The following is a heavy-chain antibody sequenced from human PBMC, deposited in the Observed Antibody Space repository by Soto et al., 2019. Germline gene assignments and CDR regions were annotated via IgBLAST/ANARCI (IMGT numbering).Heavy chain of an antibody. CDR1: GGSINDFF. CDR3: ARLGGVAARTFDY. J-gene: IGHJ4*02. Sequence: SETLSLTCTVSGGSINDFFWSWIRQAPGKGLEWIGYIYYTGTTNYNPSLASRVTISVDPSKTQLSLKLRSVNTADTAVYYCARLGGVAARTFDYWGQRALVTVSS. D-gene: IGHD6-6*01. V-gene: IGHV4-59*01. CDR2: IYYTGTT.